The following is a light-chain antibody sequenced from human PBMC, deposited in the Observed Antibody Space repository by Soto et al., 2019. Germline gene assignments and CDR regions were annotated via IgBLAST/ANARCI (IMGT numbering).Light chain of an antibody. CDR2: GAS. Sequence: ETLMTQSPATLSVSPGERATLSCRASQSVSSNLAWYQQRPGQAPRLLIYGASTRATGVPARFSGSGSGTEFALTISSLQSEDFAVYYCQQYNNWPLTFGGGTKVDIK. J-gene: IGKJ4*01. CDR3: QQYNNWPLT. V-gene: IGKV3-15*01. CDR1: QSVSSN.